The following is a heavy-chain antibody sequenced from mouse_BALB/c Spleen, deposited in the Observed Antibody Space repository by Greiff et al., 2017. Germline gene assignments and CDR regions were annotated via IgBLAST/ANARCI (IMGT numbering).Heavy chain of an antibody. Sequence: VQLQQSGPELVKPGASVKMSCKASGYTFTSYVMHWVKQKPGQGLEWIGYINPYNDGTKYNEKLKGKATLTSDKSYSTAYMELSSLTSEDSAVYYCAYCSSFAYWGQGTLVTVSA. V-gene: IGHV1-14*01. CDR2: INPYNDGT. CDR1: GYTFTSYV. D-gene: IGHD1-1*01. J-gene: IGHJ3*01. CDR3: AYCSSFAY.